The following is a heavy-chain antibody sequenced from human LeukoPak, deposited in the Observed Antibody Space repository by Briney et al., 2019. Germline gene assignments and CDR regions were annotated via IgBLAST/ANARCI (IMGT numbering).Heavy chain of an antibody. CDR2: IEQHGNEK. D-gene: IGHD3-10*01. CDR1: GFTFSSYC. Sequence: GGSLRLSCSASGFTFSSYCMNWVRQAPGKGLEWVANIEQHGNEKYYMDSVKGRFTISRDNAKNSLYLEMNSLRAEDTAVYYCAGGDYYGSGSARRHWFDPWGQGTLVSVSS. CDR3: AGGDYYGSGSARRHWFDP. J-gene: IGHJ5*02. V-gene: IGHV3-7*04.